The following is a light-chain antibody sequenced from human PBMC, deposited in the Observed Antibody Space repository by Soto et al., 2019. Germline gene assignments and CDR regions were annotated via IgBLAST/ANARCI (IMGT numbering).Light chain of an antibody. CDR2: GAS. Sequence: EIVLTQSPGSLSLSPGERATLSCRASQSVTTNYLAWYQQKPGQAPRLLIYGASSGATVIPDRFSGSGSGKDFTLTISRLEPEDFAVYYCQEYGSSPVTFGQGTRLDIK. V-gene: IGKV3-20*01. J-gene: IGKJ5*01. CDR3: QEYGSSPVT. CDR1: QSVTTNY.